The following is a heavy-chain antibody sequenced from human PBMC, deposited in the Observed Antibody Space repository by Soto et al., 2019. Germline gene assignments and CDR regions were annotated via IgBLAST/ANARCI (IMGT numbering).Heavy chain of an antibody. D-gene: IGHD3-16*02. CDR1: GYTFTGYY. CDR3: ARSRVASYDYVWGSYRSLPSYYYYYYGMDV. CDR2: INPNSGGT. V-gene: IGHV1-2*04. Sequence: ASVKVSCKASGYTFTGYYMHWVRQAPGQELEWMGWINPNSGGTNYAQKFQGWVTMTRDTSISTAYMELSRLRSDDTAVYYCARSRVASYDYVWGSYRSLPSYYYYYYGMDVWGQGTTVTVSS. J-gene: IGHJ6*02.